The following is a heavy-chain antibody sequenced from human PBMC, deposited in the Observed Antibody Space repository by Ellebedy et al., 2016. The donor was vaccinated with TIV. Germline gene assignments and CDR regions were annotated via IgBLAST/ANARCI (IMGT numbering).Heavy chain of an antibody. Sequence: GESLKISCAASGFTFSSYSMNWVRQAPGKGLEWVSHISSSSSTIYYADSVKGRFTISRDNAKNSLYLQMNSLRDEDTAVYYCARAGIMNPWMYYYDSSAGWFDPWGQGTLVTVSS. CDR2: ISSSSSTI. V-gene: IGHV3-48*02. D-gene: IGHD3-22*01. J-gene: IGHJ5*02. CDR3: ARAGIMNPWMYYYDSSAGWFDP. CDR1: GFTFSSYS.